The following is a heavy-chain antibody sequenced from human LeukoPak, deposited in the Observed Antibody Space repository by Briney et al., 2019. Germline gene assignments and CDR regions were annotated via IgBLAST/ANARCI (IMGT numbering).Heavy chain of an antibody. V-gene: IGHV5-51*01. CDR3: ARRRGRYSGDAFDI. CDR2: IYPGDSDT. CDR1: GYRFTSYS. J-gene: IGHJ3*02. D-gene: IGHD1-26*01. Sequence: GESLKISCKGSGYRFTSYSIGWVREMPGKGLEWMGFIYPGDSDTRYSPSFQGQVTISADKSMSTAYLQWSSLKASDTAMYYCARRRGRYSGDAFDIWGQGTMVTVSS.